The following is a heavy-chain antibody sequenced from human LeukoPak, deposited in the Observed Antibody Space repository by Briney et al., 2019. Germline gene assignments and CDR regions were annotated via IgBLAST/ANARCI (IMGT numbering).Heavy chain of an antibody. CDR1: GFTFSSYS. D-gene: IGHD3/OR15-3a*01. V-gene: IGHV3-21*01. Sequence: PGGSLRLSCAASGFTFSSYSMNWVRQAPGKGLEWVSSISSSSSYIYYADSVKGRFTISRDNAKNSLYLQMNSLRAEDTAVYYCARLGWFAGENTGFDYWGQGTLVTVSS. CDR2: ISSSSSYI. CDR3: ARLGWFAGENTGFDY. J-gene: IGHJ4*02.